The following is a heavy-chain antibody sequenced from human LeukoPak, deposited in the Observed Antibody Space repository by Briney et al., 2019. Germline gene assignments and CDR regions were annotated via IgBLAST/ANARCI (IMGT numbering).Heavy chain of an antibody. CDR3: ARDRDSGYSGYAYEY. D-gene: IGHD5-12*01. CDR1: GGTFSSYA. J-gene: IGHJ4*02. V-gene: IGHV1-69*05. CDR2: IIPIFGTA. Sequence: SVKVSCKASGGTFSSYAISWVRQAPGQGLEWMGGIIPIFGTANYAQKFQGRVTITTDESTSTAYMELSSLRSEDTAVYYCARDRDSGYSGYAYEYWGQGTLVTVSS.